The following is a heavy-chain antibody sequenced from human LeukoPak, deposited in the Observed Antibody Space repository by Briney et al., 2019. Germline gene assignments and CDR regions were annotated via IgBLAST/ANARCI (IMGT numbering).Heavy chain of an antibody. CDR2: INHSGST. V-gene: IGHV4-34*01. J-gene: IGHJ4*02. Sequence: KSSETLSLTCAVYGGSFSGYYWSWIRQPPGKGLEWIGEINHSGSTNYNPSLKSRVTISVDTSKNQFSLKLSSVTAADTAVYYCARSQRNNYCYDSSGYYCSFDYWGQGTLVTVSS. CDR3: ARSQRNNYCYDSSGYYCSFDY. D-gene: IGHD3-22*01. CDR1: GGSFSGYY.